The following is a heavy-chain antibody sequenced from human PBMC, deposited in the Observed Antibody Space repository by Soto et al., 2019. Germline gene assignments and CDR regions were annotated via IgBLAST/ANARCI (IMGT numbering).Heavy chain of an antibody. CDR3: ARMYSSGSGWFHP. CDR1: GYSITAGGYY. D-gene: IGHD6-19*01. J-gene: IGHJ5*02. V-gene: IGHV4-30-4*01. CDR2: FYSSGTF. Sequence: LQESGPGLVKPSQTLSLTCFVSGYSITAGGYYWGGIRNPPGKGLGWFGSFYSSGTFISNPSLRSRVAISGDTSSNQFSMSLTSVTAADTARYYCARMYSSGSGWFHPWGQGTLVTVSS.